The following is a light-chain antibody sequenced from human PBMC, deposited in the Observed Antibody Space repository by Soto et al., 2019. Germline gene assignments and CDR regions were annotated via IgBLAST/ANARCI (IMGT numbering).Light chain of an antibody. J-gene: IGKJ4*01. CDR3: QQVNSYPLT. CDR1: QTISNW. V-gene: IGKV1-5*01. CDR2: DAS. Sequence: MPLTQSPSTLSASVGDRVTISCRASQTISNWLGWYQQKPGKAPKLLIYDASSVESGVPSRFSGSGSGTEFTLTISSLQPDDFATYYCQQVNSYPLTFGGGTKV.